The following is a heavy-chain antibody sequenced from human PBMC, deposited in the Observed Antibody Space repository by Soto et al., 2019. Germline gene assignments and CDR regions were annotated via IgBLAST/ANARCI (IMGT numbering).Heavy chain of an antibody. CDR1: AGSIRRVGYF. CDR3: AIRHAGLAYGMDV. J-gene: IGHJ6*02. D-gene: IGHD3-16*01. Sequence: SETLSLTCSVSAGSIRRVGYFGSWIRQRPGKGLEWIGFIYYTGSTYYNPSLRSRATISLETSENQFSLKLGSVTAADTAMYYCAIRHAGLAYGMDVWGQGTTVPVSS. V-gene: IGHV4-31*03. CDR2: IYYTGST.